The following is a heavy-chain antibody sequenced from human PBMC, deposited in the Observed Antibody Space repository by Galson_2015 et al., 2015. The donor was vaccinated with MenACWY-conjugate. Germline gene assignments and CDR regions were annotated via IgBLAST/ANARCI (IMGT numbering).Heavy chain of an antibody. Sequence: QSGAEVKKPGESLRISCKGSGYSFTSYWISWVRQMPGKGLEWMGRIDPSDSYTNYSPSFQGHVTISADKSISTAYLQWSSLKASDTAMYYCARQVRRRYSSSWSDFDYWGQGTLVTVSS. D-gene: IGHD6-13*01. CDR1: GYSFTSYW. J-gene: IGHJ4*02. CDR3: ARQVRRRYSSSWSDFDY. V-gene: IGHV5-10-1*01. CDR2: IDPSDSYT.